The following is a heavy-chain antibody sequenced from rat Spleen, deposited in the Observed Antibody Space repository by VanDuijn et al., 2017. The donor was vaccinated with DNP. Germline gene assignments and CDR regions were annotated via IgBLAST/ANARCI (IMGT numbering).Heavy chain of an antibody. CDR2: IWSGGST. CDR3: ARWHLYLKYFDY. Sequence: QVQLKESGPGLVQPSETLSLTCSVSGFSLISSSVHWVRQPPGKGLEWVGAIWSGGSTDYNSTLKSRLSISRDTSKSQVLLKMNSLQTEDTAMYFCARWHLYLKYFDYWGQGVMVTVSS. J-gene: IGHJ2*01. V-gene: IGHV2-1*01. CDR1: GFSLISSS. D-gene: IGHD1-2*01.